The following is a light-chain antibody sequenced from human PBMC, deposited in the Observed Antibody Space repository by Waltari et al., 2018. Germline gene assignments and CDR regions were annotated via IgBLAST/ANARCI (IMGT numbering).Light chain of an antibody. CDR2: DTF. J-gene: IGLJ1*01. CDR3: GAWDPSLTAFV. Sequence: QSVLTQPPSVSATPGQKVTISCSGSSSNIGNEYVYWYQKLPRTAPKLLVYDTFHGPSGIPDRFSGSKSGTSATLGITGLQTGYEAHYYCGAWDPSLTAFVFGTGTEVTVL. V-gene: IGLV1-51*01. CDR1: SSNIGNEY.